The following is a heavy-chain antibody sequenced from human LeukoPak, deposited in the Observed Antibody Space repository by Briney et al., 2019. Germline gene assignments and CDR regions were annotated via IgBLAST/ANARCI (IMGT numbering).Heavy chain of an antibody. V-gene: IGHV4-31*03. CDR2: IYYSGST. CDR3: ARDPIIAAAGKNYYYGMDV. Sequence: SQTLSLTCTVSGGSISSGGYYWSWTRQHPGKGLEWIGYIYYSGSTYYNPSLKSRVTISVDTSKNQFYLKLSSVTAADTAVYYCARDPIIAAAGKNYYYGMDVWGQGTTVTVSS. CDR1: GGSISSGGYY. D-gene: IGHD6-13*01. J-gene: IGHJ6*02.